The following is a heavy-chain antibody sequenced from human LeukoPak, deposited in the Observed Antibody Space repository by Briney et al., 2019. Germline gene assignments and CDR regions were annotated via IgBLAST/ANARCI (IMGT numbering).Heavy chain of an antibody. J-gene: IGHJ2*01. CDR2: IHPGDSHT. CDR3: ARQPGMTAKSWYFDL. CDR1: GYTFTKYW. Sequence: ESLQISCEGSGYTFTKYWIGWVRQMPGKGLEWMGIIHPGDSHTWYSPSFQGQVTISADKSISMAYLQWSSLKASDTAMYFCARQPGMTAKSWYFDLWGRGTMVTVSS. V-gene: IGHV5-51*01. D-gene: IGHD2-2*01.